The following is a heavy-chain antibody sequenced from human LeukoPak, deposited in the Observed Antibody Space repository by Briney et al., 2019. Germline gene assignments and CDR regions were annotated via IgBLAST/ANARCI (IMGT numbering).Heavy chain of an antibody. Sequence: GGSLRLSCAASGFTFSSYAMHWVHQAPGKGLEWVAVISYDGSNKYYADSVKGRFTISRDNSKNTLYLQMNSLRAEDTAVYYCAREGVAVAGCFDYWGQGTLVTVSS. CDR2: ISYDGSNK. J-gene: IGHJ4*02. V-gene: IGHV3-30*04. CDR3: AREGVAVAGCFDY. CDR1: GFTFSSYA. D-gene: IGHD6-19*01.